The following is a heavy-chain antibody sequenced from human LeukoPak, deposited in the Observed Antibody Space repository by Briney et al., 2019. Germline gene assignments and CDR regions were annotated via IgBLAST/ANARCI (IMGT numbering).Heavy chain of an antibody. CDR1: GDSISTYY. D-gene: IGHD1-14*01. Sequence: SETLSLTCTVSGDSISTYYWSWIRQPPGKGLEWIGYIYYSGSTSYNPSLKSRVTISVDTSKNQFSLRLTSVTAADTAVYYCAKEGPEGRYYFDSWGQGTLVTVSS. CDR2: IYYSGST. J-gene: IGHJ4*02. V-gene: IGHV4-59*01. CDR3: AKEGPEGRYYFDS.